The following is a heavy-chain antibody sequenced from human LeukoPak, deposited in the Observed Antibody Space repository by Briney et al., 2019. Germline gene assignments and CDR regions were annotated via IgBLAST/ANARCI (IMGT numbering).Heavy chain of an antibody. CDR1: GFTVSSNY. D-gene: IGHD3/OR15-3a*01. CDR2: ITSDSGDT. V-gene: IGHV3-11*06. CDR3: ARPQSVDWLFDAFDL. J-gene: IGHJ3*01. Sequence: GGSLRLSCAASGFTVSSNYMSWVRQAPGQGLEWVASITSDSGDTNFADSLKARLTISRDNAKNSLYLQISSLRIEDTAVYYCARPQSVDWLFDAFDLWGQGTSVTVSS.